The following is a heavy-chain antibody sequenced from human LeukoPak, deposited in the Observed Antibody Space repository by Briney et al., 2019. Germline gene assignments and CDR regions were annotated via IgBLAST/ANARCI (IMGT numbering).Heavy chain of an antibody. CDR3: ARDLRSSGWYDAFDI. Sequence: GGSLRLSCAASGFTFSSYAMHWVRQAPGKGLEWVAVISYDGSNKYYADSVKGRFTISRDNSKNTLYLQMNSLRAEDTAVYYCARDLRSSGWYDAFDIWGQGTMVTVSS. CDR2: ISYDGSNK. V-gene: IGHV3-30-3*01. D-gene: IGHD6-19*01. CDR1: GFTFSSYA. J-gene: IGHJ3*02.